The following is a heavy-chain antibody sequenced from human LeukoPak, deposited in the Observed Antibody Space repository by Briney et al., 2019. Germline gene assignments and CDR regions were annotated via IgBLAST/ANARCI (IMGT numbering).Heavy chain of an antibody. J-gene: IGHJ4*02. CDR2: ISFDGSNK. CDR3: AKQREGISWSPDY. D-gene: IGHD6-13*01. V-gene: IGHV3-30*18. CDR1: GFTFSSYG. Sequence: QTGGSLRLSCAASGFTFSSYGMHWVRQAPGKGLEWVAVISFDGSNKFYADSVKGRFTISRDSSKNTLYLQMNSLRIEDTAVYYCAKQREGISWSPDYWGLGTLVTVSS.